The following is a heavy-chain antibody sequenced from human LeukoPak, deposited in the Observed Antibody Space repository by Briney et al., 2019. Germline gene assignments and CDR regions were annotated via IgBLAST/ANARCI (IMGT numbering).Heavy chain of an antibody. Sequence: SVKVSCKASGGIFSNYAISWVRQAPGQGLEWMGRIIPILGIANYAQKFQGRVTITADKSTSTAYMELSSLRSEDTAVYYCARDTPGDYGGNSHGFDPWGQGTLVTVSS. CDR1: GGIFSNYA. J-gene: IGHJ5*02. D-gene: IGHD4-23*01. CDR3: ARDTPGDYGGNSHGFDP. V-gene: IGHV1-69*04. CDR2: IIPILGIA.